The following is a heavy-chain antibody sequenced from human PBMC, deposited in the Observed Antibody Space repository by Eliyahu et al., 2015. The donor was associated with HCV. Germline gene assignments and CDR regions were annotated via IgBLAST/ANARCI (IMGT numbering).Heavy chain of an antibody. CDR2: IWYDGSNK. V-gene: IGHV3-33*01. CDR3: ARDMARGLIEAFDI. D-gene: IGHD5-24*01. CDR1: GFXFSSYG. J-gene: IGHJ3*02. Sequence: QVQLVXSGGGVVQPGRSLRLSCXASGFXFSSYGMHWVRQAPGKGLEWVAVIWYDGSNKYYADSVKGRFTISRDNSKNTLYLQMNSLRAEDTAVYYCARDMARGLIEAFDIWGQGTMVTVSS.